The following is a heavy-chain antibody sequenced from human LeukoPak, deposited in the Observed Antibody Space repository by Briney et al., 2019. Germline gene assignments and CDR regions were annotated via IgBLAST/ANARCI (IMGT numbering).Heavy chain of an antibody. V-gene: IGHV3-21*01. J-gene: IGHJ4*02. Sequence: PGGSLRLSCAASGFTFSSYSMNWARQAPGKGLEWVSSISSSSSYIYYADSVKGRFTISRDNAKNSLYLQMNSLGAEDTAVYYCAAKRAGYGWYWGQGTLVTVSS. CDR2: ISSSSSYI. CDR1: GFTFSSYS. D-gene: IGHD3-9*01. CDR3: AAKRAGYGWY.